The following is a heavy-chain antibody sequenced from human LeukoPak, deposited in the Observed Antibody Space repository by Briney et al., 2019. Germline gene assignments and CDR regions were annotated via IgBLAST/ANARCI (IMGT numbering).Heavy chain of an antibody. D-gene: IGHD3-22*01. J-gene: IGHJ4*02. Sequence: PGGSLRLSCTVSGFTVSSNSMSWVRQAPGKGLEWVSGISGRGDTTYYADSVKGRFTISRDNSKNTLYLQMNSLRAEDTAVYYCAKSDSSGYYSTPAFFDYWGQGTLVTVSS. V-gene: IGHV3-23*01. CDR3: AKSDSSGYYSTPAFFDY. CDR2: ISGRGDTT. CDR1: GFTVSSNS.